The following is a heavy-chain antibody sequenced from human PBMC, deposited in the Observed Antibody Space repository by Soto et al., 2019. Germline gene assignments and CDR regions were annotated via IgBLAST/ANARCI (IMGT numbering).Heavy chain of an antibody. J-gene: IGHJ4*02. Sequence: EVQLVESGGGLVKPGGSLRLSCAASGFTFSDNSMKWVRQAPGKGLEWVSSISSTSTYIFYADSLKGRFTISRDNAKNSLYLQMNSLRAEDTAVYFCARQGDGRGGDYWGQGTLVTVSS. V-gene: IGHV3-21*01. CDR2: ISSTSTYI. CDR3: ARQGDGRGGDY. CDR1: GFTFSDNS. D-gene: IGHD3-10*01.